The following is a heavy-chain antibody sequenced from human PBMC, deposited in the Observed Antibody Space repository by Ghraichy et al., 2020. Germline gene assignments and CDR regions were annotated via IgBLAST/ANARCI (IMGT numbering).Heavy chain of an antibody. CDR3: ATSPNRNYGDYYGMDV. CDR2: IYYSGST. V-gene: IGHV4-59*01. CDR1: GGSISSYY. Sequence: SETLSLTCTVSGGSISSYYWSWIRQPPGKGLEWIGYIYYSGSTNYNPSLKSRVTISVDTSKNQFSLKLSSVTAADTAVYYCATSPNRNYGDYYGMDVWGQGTTVTVSS. J-gene: IGHJ6*02. D-gene: IGHD1-7*01.